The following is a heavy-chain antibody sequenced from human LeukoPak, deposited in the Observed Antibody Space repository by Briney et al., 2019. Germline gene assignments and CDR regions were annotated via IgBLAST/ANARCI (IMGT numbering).Heavy chain of an antibody. D-gene: IGHD5-24*01. Sequence: PGGSLRLSXAASGFTFSSYSMNWVRQAPGKGLEWVSSISSSSSYIYYADSVEGRFTISRDNAKNSLYLQMNSLRAEDTAVYYCARDAGEMANRFFDYWGQGTLVTVSS. V-gene: IGHV3-21*01. CDR1: GFTFSSYS. CDR3: ARDAGEMANRFFDY. CDR2: ISSSSSYI. J-gene: IGHJ4*02.